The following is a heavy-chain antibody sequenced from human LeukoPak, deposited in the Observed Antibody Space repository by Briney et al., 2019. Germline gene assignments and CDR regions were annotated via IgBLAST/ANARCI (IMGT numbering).Heavy chain of an antibody. D-gene: IGHD3-10*01. CDR3: ARSGGSGSHYDRYYYFYMGV. CDR2: INTNTGNP. V-gene: IGHV7-4-1*02. CDR1: GYTFTNYA. Sequence: ASVKVSCKASGYTFTNYAINWVRQAPGQGLEWMGWINTNTGNPTYAQGFTGRFVFSLDTSVSTAYLQISSLKAEDTAVYYCARSGGSGSHYDRYYYFYMGVWGKGTTVTVSS. J-gene: IGHJ6*03.